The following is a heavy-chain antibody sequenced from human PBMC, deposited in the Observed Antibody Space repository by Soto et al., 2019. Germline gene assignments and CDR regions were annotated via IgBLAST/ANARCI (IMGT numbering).Heavy chain of an antibody. CDR1: GYTFTSYD. CDR3: ARRARPDFYYMDV. V-gene: IGHV1-18*03. D-gene: IGHD6-6*01. CDR2: ISAYNGNT. Sequence: GASVKVSCKASGYTFTSYDINWVRQATGQGLEWMGWISAYNGNTNYAQKLQGRVTMTTDTSTSTAYMELRSLRPEDMAVYYCARRARPDFYYMDVWGKGTTVTVSS. J-gene: IGHJ6*03.